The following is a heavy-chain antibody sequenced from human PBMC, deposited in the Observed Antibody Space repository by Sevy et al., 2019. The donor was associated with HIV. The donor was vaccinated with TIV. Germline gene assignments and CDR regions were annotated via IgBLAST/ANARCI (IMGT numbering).Heavy chain of an antibody. D-gene: IGHD4-17*01. CDR2: ISGRDGET. V-gene: IGHV1-18*01. Sequence: ASVKVSCKASGYRFTNFGLSWVRQAPGQGLEWMGWISGRDGETNYAQRFQGRVTLTTDTSTRTAYMELRSLRSDDTATYYCARGVDSYGAYYYYMDVWGSGTTVTVSS. CDR3: ARGVDSYGAYYYYMDV. J-gene: IGHJ6*03. CDR1: GYRFTNFG.